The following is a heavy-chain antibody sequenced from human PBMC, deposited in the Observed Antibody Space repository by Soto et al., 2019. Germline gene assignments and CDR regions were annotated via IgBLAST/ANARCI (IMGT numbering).Heavy chain of an antibody. D-gene: IGHD2-8*01. CDR3: AAGGYCTNGVCYKLTSD. V-gene: IGHV1-58*01. CDR2: IVVGSGNT. J-gene: IGHJ4*02. CDR1: GFTFTSSA. Sequence: ASVKVSCKASGFTFTSSAVQWVRQARGQRLEWIGWIVVGSGNTNYAQKFQERVTITRDMSTSTAYMELSSLRSEDTTVYYCAAGGYCTNGVCYKLTSDWGQGTLVTVSS.